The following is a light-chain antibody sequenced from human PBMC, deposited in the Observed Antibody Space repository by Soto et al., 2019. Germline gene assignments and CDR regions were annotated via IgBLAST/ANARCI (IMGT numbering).Light chain of an antibody. CDR1: SSDVGAYRY. CDR3: SSYAGSDNFVL. CDR2: EVT. Sequence: QSVLTQPPSAPGSPGQSVTISCTGTSSDVGAYRYVSWYQHHPGKAPKVLIFEVTMRPSGVPDRFSGSKSGNTASLTVSGLQPEDEADYYCSSYAGSDNFVLFGGGTQLTVL. J-gene: IGLJ2*01. V-gene: IGLV2-8*01.